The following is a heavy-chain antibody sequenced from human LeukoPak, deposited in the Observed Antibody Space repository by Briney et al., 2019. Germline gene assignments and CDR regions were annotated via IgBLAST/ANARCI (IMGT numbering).Heavy chain of an antibody. CDR2: IYYSGST. D-gene: IGHD3-3*01. V-gene: IGHV4-30-4*01. J-gene: IGHJ4*02. CDR3: ARVSYYDFWSGYED. CDR1: GGSISSGDYY. Sequence: SETLSPTCTVSGGSISSGDYYWSWIRQPPGKGLEWIGYIYYSGSTYYNPSLKSRVTISVDTSKNQFSLKLSSVTAADTAVYYCARVSYYDFWSGYEDWGQGTLVTVSS.